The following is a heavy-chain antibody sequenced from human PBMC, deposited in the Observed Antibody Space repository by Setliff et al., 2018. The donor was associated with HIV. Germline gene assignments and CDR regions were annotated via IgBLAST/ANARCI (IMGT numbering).Heavy chain of an antibody. D-gene: IGHD4-17*01. CDR2: ISYDGSNK. J-gene: IGHJ4*02. CDR3: AKDQDYGDPSFDY. V-gene: IGHV3-30*18. Sequence: PGGSLRLSCAASGFTFDDFGMSWVRQAPGKGLEWVAVISYDGSNKYYADSVKGRFTISRDNSKNTLYLQMNSLRAEDTAVYYCAKDQDYGDPSFDYWGQGTLVTVSS. CDR1: GFTFDDFG.